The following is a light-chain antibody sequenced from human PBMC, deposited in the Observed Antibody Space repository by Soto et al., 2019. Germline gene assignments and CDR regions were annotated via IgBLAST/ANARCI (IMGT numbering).Light chain of an antibody. CDR3: QQYGSSPLT. CDR2: GAS. V-gene: IGKV3-15*01. J-gene: IGKJ4*01. Sequence: EIVMTQSPATLSVSPGERGTLSCRASQSVNSNLAWYQQKPGQAPRLLIYGASTRAAGIPARFSGSGSGTEFTLTISRLEPEDFAVYYCQQYGSSPLTFGGGTKVDIK. CDR1: QSVNSN.